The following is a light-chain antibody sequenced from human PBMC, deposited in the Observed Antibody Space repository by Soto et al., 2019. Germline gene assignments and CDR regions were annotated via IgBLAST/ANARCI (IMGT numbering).Light chain of an antibody. V-gene: IGLV2-14*01. J-gene: IGLJ1*01. CDR3: CSSTGISTLL. Sequence: QSALTQPASVSGSPGQSITISRTGTTSDIGTYSYVSWYQQHAGKAPKLIIYEVSHRPSGVSNRFSGSKSGSTASLTISGLQAEDEAHYCCSSTGISTLLFATGTKVTVL. CDR2: EVS. CDR1: TSDIGTYSY.